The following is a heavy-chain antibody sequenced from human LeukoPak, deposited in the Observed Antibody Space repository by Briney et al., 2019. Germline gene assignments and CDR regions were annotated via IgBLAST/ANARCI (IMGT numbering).Heavy chain of an antibody. V-gene: IGHV4-59*12. J-gene: IGHJ5*02. CDR2: IYYSGST. CDR3: ARGRDYDFWSGYYNRKNNWFDP. D-gene: IGHD3-3*01. CDR1: GGSISSYY. Sequence: SETLSLTCTVSGGSISSYYWSWIRQPPGKGLEWIGYIYYSGSTNYNPSLKSRVTISVDTSKNQFSLKLSSVTAADTAVYYCARGRDYDFWSGYYNRKNNWFDPWGQGTLVTVSS.